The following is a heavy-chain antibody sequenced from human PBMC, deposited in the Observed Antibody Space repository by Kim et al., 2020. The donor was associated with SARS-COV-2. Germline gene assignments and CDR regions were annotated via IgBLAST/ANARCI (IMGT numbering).Heavy chain of an antibody. V-gene: IGHV3-73*01. Sequence: AASVKGRFTISRDDSKNTAYLQMNSLKTEDTAVYYCTRPREHDYGDYGDYWGQGTLVTVSS. CDR3: TRPREHDYGDYGDY. D-gene: IGHD4-17*01. J-gene: IGHJ4*02.